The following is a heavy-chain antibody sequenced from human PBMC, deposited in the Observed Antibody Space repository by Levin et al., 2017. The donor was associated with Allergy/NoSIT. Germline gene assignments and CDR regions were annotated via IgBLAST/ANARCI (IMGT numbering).Heavy chain of an antibody. D-gene: IGHD2-2*01. CDR3: ARRGVVVHLYAFDS. CDR1: GGSISSSSYY. V-gene: IGHV4-39*01. J-gene: IGHJ3*02. Sequence: SETLSLTCTVSGGSISSSSYYWGWIRQPPGKGLEWIGSIYYSGSTYYNPSLKSRVTISVDTSKNQFSLKLSSVTAADTAVYYCARRGVVVHLYAFDSWGQGTMVTVSS. CDR2: IYYSGST.